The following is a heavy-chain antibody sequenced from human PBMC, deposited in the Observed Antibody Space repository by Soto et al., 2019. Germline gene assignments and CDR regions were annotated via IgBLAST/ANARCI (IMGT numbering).Heavy chain of an antibody. CDR2: SNPNGGGT. J-gene: IGHJ4*02. CDR3: ARAVHTMIQGVRFRVDQ. V-gene: IGHV1-2*02. CDR1: GYTFTAYY. Sequence: QVQLVQSGAEVKKPGASVKVSCEASGYTFTAYYIHWVRQAPGQGLECMGWSNPNGGGTKYAQKFQGRVTMTRDTSINTAYMELTRQTSDDTAVYYCARAVHTMIQGVRFRVDQWGQGTLVTVSS. D-gene: IGHD3-10*01.